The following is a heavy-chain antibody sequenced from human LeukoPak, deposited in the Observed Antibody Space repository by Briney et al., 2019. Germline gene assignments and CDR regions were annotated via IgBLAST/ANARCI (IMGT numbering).Heavy chain of an antibody. Sequence: GASVKVSCKASGYTFTSYDINWVRQATGQGLEWMGWMNPNSGNTGYAQKFQGRVTITRNTSISTAYMELSSLRSEDTAVYYCARAVRFLEWIYLPFDLWSTWFDYWGQGTLVTVSS. CDR3: ARAVRFLEWIYLPFDLWSTWFDY. CDR1: GYTFTSYD. J-gene: IGHJ4*02. D-gene: IGHD3-3*01. V-gene: IGHV1-8*03. CDR2: MNPNSGNT.